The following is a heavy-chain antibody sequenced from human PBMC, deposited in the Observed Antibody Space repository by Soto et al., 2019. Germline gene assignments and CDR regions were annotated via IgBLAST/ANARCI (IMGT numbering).Heavy chain of an antibody. CDR3: ARTYTNYILQFDY. D-gene: IGHD4-4*01. CDR2: IYYSGST. Sequence: SETLSLTCTVSGGSISSSSYYWGWIRQPPGKGLEWIGSIYYSGSTYYNPSLKSRVTISVDTSKNQFSLKLSSVTAADTAVYYCARTYTNYILQFDYWGQGTLVTVSS. V-gene: IGHV4-39*01. J-gene: IGHJ4*02. CDR1: GGSISSSSYY.